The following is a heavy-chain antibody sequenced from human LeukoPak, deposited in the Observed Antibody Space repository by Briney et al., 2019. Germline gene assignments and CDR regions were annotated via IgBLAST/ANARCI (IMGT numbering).Heavy chain of an antibody. CDR1: GYTFTSYY. V-gene: IGHV1-46*01. D-gene: IGHD1-7*01. Sequence: ASVKVSCKASGYTFTSYYMHWVRQAPGQGLEWMGIINPSGGTTSYAQKFQGRVTMTRDTSTSTIYMELSSLRSEDTAVYYCAREQGNRITGTTGSDMDVWGQGTTVTVSS. CDR3: AREQGNRITGTTGSDMDV. J-gene: IGHJ6*02. CDR2: INPSGGTT.